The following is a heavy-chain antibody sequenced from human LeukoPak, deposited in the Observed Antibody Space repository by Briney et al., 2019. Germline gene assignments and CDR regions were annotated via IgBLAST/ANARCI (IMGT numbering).Heavy chain of an antibody. CDR2: ISGSGGST. CDR1: GFTFSSSA. Sequence: PGGSLRLSCAASGFTFSSSAMNWVRQAPGTGLEWVSAISGSGGSTYYADSVKGRFTISRDNSKNTLYLQMNSLRAEDTAVYYCAKDRGTVADYLDYWGQGTLVTVSS. J-gene: IGHJ4*02. V-gene: IGHV3-23*01. D-gene: IGHD6-19*01. CDR3: AKDRGTVADYLDY.